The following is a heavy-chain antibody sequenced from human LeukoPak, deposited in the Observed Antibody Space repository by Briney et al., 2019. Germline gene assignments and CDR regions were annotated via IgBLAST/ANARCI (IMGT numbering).Heavy chain of an antibody. CDR3: ARVGSSSGWYWDAFDI. V-gene: IGHV1-2*02. J-gene: IGHJ3*02. Sequence: ASVKVSCKASGYTFTSYYIHWVRQAPGQGLEWMGWINPNSGGTNYAQKFQGRVTMTRDTSISTAYMELSRLRSDDTAVYYCARVGSSSGWYWDAFDIWGQGTMVTVSS. D-gene: IGHD6-19*01. CDR2: INPNSGGT. CDR1: GYTFTSYY.